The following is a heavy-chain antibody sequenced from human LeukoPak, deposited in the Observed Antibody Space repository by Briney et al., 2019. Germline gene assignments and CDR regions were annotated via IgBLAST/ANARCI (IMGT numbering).Heavy chain of an antibody. Sequence: PSETLSLTCTVSGGSISGYYWTWIRQPPGKGLEWIGYIYYGGSTNYNPSLKSRVTISVDTSKNQFSLKLRSVTAADTAVYYCVRHHKSGTDAFDIWGQGTMVTVSS. J-gene: IGHJ3*02. CDR3: VRHHKSGTDAFDI. D-gene: IGHD1-1*01. CDR2: IYYGGST. V-gene: IGHV4-59*08. CDR1: GGSISGYY.